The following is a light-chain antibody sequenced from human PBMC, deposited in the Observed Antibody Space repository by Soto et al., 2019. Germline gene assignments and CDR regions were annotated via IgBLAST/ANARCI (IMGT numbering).Light chain of an antibody. Sequence: QSALTQPASVSGSPGQSITISCSGTSSDVGGYNYVSWYQLHPGKAPKLVIHEVSERPSGVSNRFSGSKSGNTASLTISGLQAEDEADYYCASYVTGNTYVFGSGTKVTV. CDR3: ASYVTGNTYV. CDR1: SSDVGGYNY. V-gene: IGLV2-14*01. CDR2: EVS. J-gene: IGLJ1*01.